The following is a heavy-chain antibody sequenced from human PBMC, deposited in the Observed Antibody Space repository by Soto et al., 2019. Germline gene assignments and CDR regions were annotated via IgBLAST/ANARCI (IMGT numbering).Heavy chain of an antibody. Sequence: GASVKVSCKASGYTFTSYAMHWVRQAPGQRLEWMGWINAGNGNTKYSQKFQGRVTMTTDTSTSTAYMELRSLRSDDTAVYYCARDLQLDYGDYWGKGTLVTVSS. V-gene: IGHV1-3*01. CDR3: ARDLQLDYGDY. CDR1: GYTFTSYA. D-gene: IGHD4-4*01. CDR2: INAGNGNT. J-gene: IGHJ4*02.